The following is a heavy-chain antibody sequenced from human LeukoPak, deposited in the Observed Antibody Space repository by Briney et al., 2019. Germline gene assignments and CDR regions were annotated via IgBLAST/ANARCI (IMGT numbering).Heavy chain of an antibody. D-gene: IGHD3-10*01. CDR3: ARGFWFLDV. CDR1: GVSFSGYY. CDR2: INHSGST. Sequence: PSETLSLTCAVYGVSFSGYYWSWIRQPPGKGLEWIGEINHSGSTNYNPSLKSRVTISVDTSKNQFSLKLSSVTAADTAVYYCARGFWFLDVWGQGTTVTVSS. J-gene: IGHJ6*02. V-gene: IGHV4-34*01.